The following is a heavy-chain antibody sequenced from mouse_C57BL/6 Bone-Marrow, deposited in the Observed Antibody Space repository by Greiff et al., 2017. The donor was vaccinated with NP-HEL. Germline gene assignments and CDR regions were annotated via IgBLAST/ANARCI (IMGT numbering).Heavy chain of an antibody. CDR2: IYPGDGDT. V-gene: IGHV1-80*01. CDR3: ARYDTTVVATPRFAY. CDR1: GYAFSSYW. D-gene: IGHD1-1*01. Sequence: QVQLQQSGAELVKPGASVKISCKASGYAFSSYWMNWVKQRPGKGLEWIGQIYPGDGDTNYNGKFKGKATLTADKSSSTAYMQLSSLTSEDSAVYFCARYDTTVVATPRFAYWGQGTLVTVSA. J-gene: IGHJ3*01.